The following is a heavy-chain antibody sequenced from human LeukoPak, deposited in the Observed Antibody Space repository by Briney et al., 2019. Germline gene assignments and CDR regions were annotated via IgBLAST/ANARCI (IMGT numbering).Heavy chain of an antibody. D-gene: IGHD4-17*01. CDR1: GFTFSNAW. V-gene: IGHV3-15*01. J-gene: IGHJ4*02. CDR2: IKSKTDGETT. Sequence: GGSLRLSCAASGFTFSNAWMSWVRQAPGKGLEWVGRIKSKTDGETTDYAAPVKGRFTISRDDSKNTLYLQMNSLKTEDTAVYYCTTSTQYGDYPDYWGQGTLVTVSS. CDR3: TTSTQYGDYPDY.